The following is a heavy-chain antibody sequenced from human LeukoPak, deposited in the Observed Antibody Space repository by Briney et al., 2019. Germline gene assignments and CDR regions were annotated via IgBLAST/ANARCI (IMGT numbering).Heavy chain of an antibody. J-gene: IGHJ4*02. Sequence: SQTLSLTCTVSGGSISSGSYYWSWIRQPAGKGLEWIGRIYTSGSTNCNPSLKSRVTISVDTSKNQFSLKLSSVTAADTAVYYCARDHVDTAMGIDYWGQGTLVTVSS. V-gene: IGHV4-61*02. CDR2: IYTSGST. CDR1: GGSISSGSYY. CDR3: ARDHVDTAMGIDY. D-gene: IGHD5-18*01.